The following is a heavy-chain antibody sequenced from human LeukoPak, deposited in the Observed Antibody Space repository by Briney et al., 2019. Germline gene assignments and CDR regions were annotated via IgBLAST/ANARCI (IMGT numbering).Heavy chain of an antibody. Sequence: PSETLSLTCTVSGGPISSYYWSWIRQPAGKGLEWIGRIYTSGSTNYNPSLKSRVTMSVDTSKNQFSLKLSSVTAADTAVYYCARDTDYGDFRSTGGMDVWGQGTTVTVSS. D-gene: IGHD4-17*01. V-gene: IGHV4-4*07. CDR2: IYTSGST. CDR3: ARDTDYGDFRSTGGMDV. CDR1: GGPISSYY. J-gene: IGHJ6*02.